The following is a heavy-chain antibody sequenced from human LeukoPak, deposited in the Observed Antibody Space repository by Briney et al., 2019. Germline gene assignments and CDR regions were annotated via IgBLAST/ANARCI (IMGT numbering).Heavy chain of an antibody. J-gene: IGHJ3*02. D-gene: IGHD1-26*01. CDR3: AKGREWELLTAFDI. CDR1: GFTFDDYA. Sequence: PGRSLRLSCAASGFTFDDYAMHWVRQAPGEGLEWVSGISWNSGSIGYADSVKGRFTISRDNAKSSLYLQMNSLRAEDTALYYCAKGREWELLTAFDIWGQGTMVTVSS. V-gene: IGHV3-9*01. CDR2: ISWNSGSI.